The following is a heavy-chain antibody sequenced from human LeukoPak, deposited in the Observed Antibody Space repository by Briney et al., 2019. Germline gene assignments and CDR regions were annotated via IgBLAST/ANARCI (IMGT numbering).Heavy chain of an antibody. J-gene: IGHJ3*02. V-gene: IGHV4-59*01. Sequence: SETLSLTCTVSGGSISSYYWGWIRQRPGKGLEWIGYIYYSGSTNYNPSLKSRVTISVDTSKNQFSLKLSSVTAADTAVYYCARAWRYGSGYDSFAFDIWGQGTMVTVSS. CDR1: GGSISSYY. CDR2: IYYSGST. CDR3: ARAWRYGSGYDSFAFDI. D-gene: IGHD5-12*01.